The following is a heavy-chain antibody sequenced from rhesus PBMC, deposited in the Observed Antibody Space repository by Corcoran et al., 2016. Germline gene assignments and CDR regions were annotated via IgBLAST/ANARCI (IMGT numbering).Heavy chain of an antibody. V-gene: IGHV4-147*01. CDR2: NYGSSGST. D-gene: IGHD4-29*01. CDR1: GYSISSNY. J-gene: IGHJ4*01. Sequence: QVQLQESGPGLVKPSETLSLTCAVSGYSISSNYWSWIRQPPGKGLEWIGYNYGSSGSTYYNPSLKSRVTISTDTSKNQFSLKLNSVTAADTAVYYCAREGTYGSSYYFDYWGQGVLVTVSS. CDR3: AREGTYGSSYYFDY.